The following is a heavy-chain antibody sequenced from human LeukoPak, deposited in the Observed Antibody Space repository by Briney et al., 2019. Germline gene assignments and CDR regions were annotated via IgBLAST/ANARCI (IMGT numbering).Heavy chain of an antibody. V-gene: IGHV1-69*04. J-gene: IGHJ4*02. CDR2: IIPIFGMT. CDR3: ARTPQYPNTYYFDY. CDR1: GGTFSSND. Sequence: ASVKVSCKPSGGTFSSNDISWVRQAPGQGLEWMGRIIPIFGMTNHAQKFQGRVTVTADKSTNTAYMELSSLRSDDTAVYYCARTPQYPNTYYFDYWGQGTLVTVSS. D-gene: IGHD4-11*01.